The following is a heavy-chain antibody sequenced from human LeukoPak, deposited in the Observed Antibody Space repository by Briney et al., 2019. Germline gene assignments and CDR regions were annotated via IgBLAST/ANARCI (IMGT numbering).Heavy chain of an antibody. CDR3: ARGLAVAGGYYYYGMDV. J-gene: IGHJ6*02. CDR1: GGSISSYY. CDR2: IYTSGST. V-gene: IGHV4-4*07. Sequence: SETLSLTCTVSGGSISSYYWSWIRQPAGKGLEWIGRIYTSGSTNYNPSLKSRVTMSVDTSKNQFSLKLGSVTAADTAVYYCARGLAVAGGYYYYGMDVWGQGTTVTVSS. D-gene: IGHD6-19*01.